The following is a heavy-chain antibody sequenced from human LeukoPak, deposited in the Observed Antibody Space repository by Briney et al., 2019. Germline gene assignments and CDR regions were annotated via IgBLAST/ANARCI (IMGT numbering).Heavy chain of an antibody. J-gene: IGHJ5*02. D-gene: IGHD6-13*01. CDR3: ARGGDSSSWRFDP. CDR2: INPNSGGT. Sequence: ASVKVSCKASGYTFTGYYMHWVRQAPGQGLEWMGLINPNSGGTNYAQKFQVRVTMTRDKSISTAYMELSRMRSDDTAVYYCARGGDSSSWRFDPWGQGTLVTVSS. V-gene: IGHV1-2*06. CDR1: GYTFTGYY.